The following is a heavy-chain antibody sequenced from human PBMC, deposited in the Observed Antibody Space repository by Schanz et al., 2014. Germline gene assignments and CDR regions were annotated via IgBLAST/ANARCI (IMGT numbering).Heavy chain of an antibody. CDR1: GYTLTAYY. D-gene: IGHD5-12*01. CDR3: AREKGHGYSGLS. Sequence: QVQLVQYGAEVKKPGASVKVSCKASGYTLTAYYMHWVRQAPGQGLEWMGWINPDSGDTNFAQKFQGRVTMTRDTSITTAYMDLSGLTSDDTAVYYCAREKGHGYSGLSWGQGTLLAVSS. J-gene: IGHJ5*02. V-gene: IGHV1-2*02. CDR2: INPDSGDT.